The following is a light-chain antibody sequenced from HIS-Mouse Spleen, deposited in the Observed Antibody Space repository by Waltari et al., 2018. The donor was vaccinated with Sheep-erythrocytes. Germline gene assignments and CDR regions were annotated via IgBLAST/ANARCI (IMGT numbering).Light chain of an antibody. CDR2: DVS. CDR1: SSDVGGYNF. Sequence: QSALTQPRSVSGSPGQSVTISCTGTSSDVGGYNFVSWYQQHPGKAPKLMIFDVSKRPSGVPDRVAGSKSGKTASLTSSGLQAEDEADYYCCSYAGSYNHVFATGTKVTVL. CDR3: CSYAGSYNHV. J-gene: IGLJ1*01. V-gene: IGLV2-11*01.